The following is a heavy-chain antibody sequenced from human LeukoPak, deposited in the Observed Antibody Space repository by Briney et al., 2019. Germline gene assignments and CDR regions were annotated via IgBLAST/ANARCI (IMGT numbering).Heavy chain of an antibody. CDR2: ISYDGSNR. V-gene: IGHV3-30*03. Sequence: GGSLRLSCAASGFTFSSYGMHWVRQAPGKGLEWVAVISYDGSNRYYADSVKGRFTISRDNAKNSLYLQMNSLRAEDTAVYYCARESRGYDILTGKYHRGYYSYYMDVWGKGTTVTVSS. D-gene: IGHD3-9*01. CDR3: ARESRGYDILTGKYHRGYYSYYMDV. J-gene: IGHJ6*03. CDR1: GFTFSSYG.